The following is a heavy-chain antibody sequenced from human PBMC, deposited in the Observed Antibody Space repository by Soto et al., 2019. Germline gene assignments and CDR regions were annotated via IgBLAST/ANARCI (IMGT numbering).Heavy chain of an antibody. CDR1: GYTFTEYG. D-gene: IGHD4-17*01. CDR2: ISPYNGKT. CDR3: ARADYGDTKIYSFDH. Sequence: QVQLVQSGAEVTQPGASVKVSCKTSGYTFTEYGISWFRQAPGQGLEWMGWISPYNGKTNYIQEFQDRVTITTDTSSTPVYMDLRTLNSDDTAIYFCARADYGDTKIYSFDHWGQGTLVTVSS. J-gene: IGHJ4*02. V-gene: IGHV1-18*01.